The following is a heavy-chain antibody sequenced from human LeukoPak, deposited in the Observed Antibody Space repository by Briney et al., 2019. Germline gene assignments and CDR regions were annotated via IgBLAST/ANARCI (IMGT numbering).Heavy chain of an antibody. V-gene: IGHV1-2*02. CDR3: ARGFGSSGYFYRFNY. Sequence: ASVKVSCKASGYTLTSYYMHWVRQAPGQGLEWMGWINPNSGDTNYAQKFQGRVTMTRDTSITTAYMELSRLTSDDTAVYYCARGFGSSGYFYRFNYWDQGTLVTVSS. J-gene: IGHJ4*02. D-gene: IGHD3-22*01. CDR2: INPNSGDT. CDR1: GYTLTSYY.